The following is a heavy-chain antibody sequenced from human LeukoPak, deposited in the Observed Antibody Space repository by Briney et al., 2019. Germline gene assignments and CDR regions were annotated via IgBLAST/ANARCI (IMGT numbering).Heavy chain of an antibody. V-gene: IGHV3-23*01. CDR3: ARDLAWGAFDY. CDR1: GITFSNHG. J-gene: IGHJ4*02. Sequence: PGGSLRLSCAASGITFSNHGMNWVRQAPGKGLEWLSGVSPPGGGTYYADSVKGRFTISRDDSKNTLSLQMNSLRVEDTAVYYCARDLAWGAFDYWGQGTLVTVSS. D-gene: IGHD3-16*01. CDR2: VSPPGGGT.